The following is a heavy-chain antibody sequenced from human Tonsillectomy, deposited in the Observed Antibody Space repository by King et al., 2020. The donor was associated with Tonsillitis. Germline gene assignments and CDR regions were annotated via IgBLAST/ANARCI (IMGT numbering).Heavy chain of an antibody. CDR3: AKDMTTFGGGWFDP. V-gene: IGHV3-23*04. CDR1: GFTFSTYA. D-gene: IGHD3-16*01. J-gene: IGHJ5*02. CDR2: ISGSGGST. Sequence: VQLVESGGGLVQPGGSLRLSCAASGFTFSTYAMSWVRQAPGKGLEWVSAISGSGGSTYYADSVKGRFTISRDNSKNTLYLQITSLRAEDSAIYYCAKDMTTFGGGWFDPWGQGTLVTVSS.